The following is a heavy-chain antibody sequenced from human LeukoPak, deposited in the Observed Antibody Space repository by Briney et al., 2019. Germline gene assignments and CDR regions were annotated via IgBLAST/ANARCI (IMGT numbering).Heavy chain of an antibody. CDR2: INPNSGGT. Sequence: GASVKVSCKASGYTFTGYYMHWVRQAPGQGLEWMGWINPNSGGTNYAQKFQGRVTMTRDTSIGTAYMELSRLRSDDAAVYYCAADVGYCSSTSCYMGWFDPWGQGTLVTVSS. CDR3: AADVGYCSSTSCYMGWFDP. CDR1: GYTFTGYY. J-gene: IGHJ5*02. D-gene: IGHD2-2*03. V-gene: IGHV1-2*02.